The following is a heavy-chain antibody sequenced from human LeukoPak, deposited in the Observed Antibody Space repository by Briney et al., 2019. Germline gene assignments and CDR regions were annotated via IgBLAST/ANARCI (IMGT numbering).Heavy chain of an antibody. CDR1: GGSISSYY. Sequence: SETLSLTCTVSGGSISSYYWSWIRQPPGKGLEWVGYIYYSGSTNYNPSLKSRVTISVDTSKNQFSLKLSSVTAADTAVYYCARGRDGYNDYWGQGTLVTVSS. V-gene: IGHV4-59*01. D-gene: IGHD5-24*01. J-gene: IGHJ4*02. CDR3: ARGRDGYNDY. CDR2: IYYSGST.